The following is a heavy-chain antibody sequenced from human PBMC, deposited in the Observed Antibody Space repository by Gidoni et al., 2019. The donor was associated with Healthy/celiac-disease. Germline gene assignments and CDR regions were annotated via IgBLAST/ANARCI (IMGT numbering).Heavy chain of an antibody. CDR2: INSDGSRT. D-gene: IGHD2-15*01. J-gene: IGHJ1*01. CDR1: GFTFSSYW. CDR3: ARGYCSGGSCYSSYFQH. Sequence: EVQLVESGGGLVQPGGSLSLSCAASGFTFSSYWMHWVRQAPGKGLVWVSRINSDGSRTSYGDSVKGRFTISRDNAKNTLYLQMNSLRAEDTAVYYCARGYCSGGSCYSSYFQHWGQGTLVTVSS. V-gene: IGHV3-74*01.